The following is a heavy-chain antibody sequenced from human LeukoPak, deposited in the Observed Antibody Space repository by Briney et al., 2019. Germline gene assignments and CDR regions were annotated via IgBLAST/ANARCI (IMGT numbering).Heavy chain of an antibody. CDR1: GFSFGGYA. CDR2: ISWNSGDI. V-gene: IGHV3-9*01. CDR3: VKSGGYATAIRYFDL. Sequence: PGGSLRLSCAASGFSFGGYALHWVRQAPGKGLEWVASISWNSGDIVHADSVKGRFTISRDNAKNSLYLQMDSLRTEDTALHYCVKSGGYATAIRYFDLWGRGTLVAVSS. D-gene: IGHD2-21*02. J-gene: IGHJ2*01.